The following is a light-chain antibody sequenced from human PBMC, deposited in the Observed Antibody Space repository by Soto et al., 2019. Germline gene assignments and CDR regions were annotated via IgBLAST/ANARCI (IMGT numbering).Light chain of an antibody. J-gene: IGKJ1*01. CDR2: DAS. CDR3: HQYGSSPGT. V-gene: IGKV3-20*01. CDR1: QSVSSY. Sequence: EIVLTQSPATLSLSPGERATLSCRASQSVSSYLAWYQQKPGQAPRLLIYDASNRATGIPDRFSGSGSGTDFTLTISRLEPEDFAVYYCHQYGSSPGTFGQGTKVDIK.